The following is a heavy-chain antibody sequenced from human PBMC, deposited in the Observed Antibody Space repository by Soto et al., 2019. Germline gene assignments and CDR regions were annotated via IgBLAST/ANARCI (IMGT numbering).Heavy chain of an antibody. CDR1: GGTISSSSYY. Sequence: PSETHPHRCTVAGGTISSSSYYWGWIRQPPGKGLEWIGSIYYSGSTYYNPSLKSRVTISVDTSKNQFSLKLSSVTAADTAVYYCSRLGRTIFGVVNPPDYWGQGTLVTVSS. CDR2: IYYSGST. D-gene: IGHD3-3*01. CDR3: SRLGRTIFGVVNPPDY. V-gene: IGHV4-39*01. J-gene: IGHJ4*02.